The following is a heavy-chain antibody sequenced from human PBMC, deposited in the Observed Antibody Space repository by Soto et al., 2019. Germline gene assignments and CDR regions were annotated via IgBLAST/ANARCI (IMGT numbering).Heavy chain of an antibody. D-gene: IGHD5-12*01. Sequence: QVQLQQWGAGLLKPSETLSLNCAVTGGSLSGYYWSWIRQPPGKGLEWIGEVKDGGHTNYSPSLRGRVTISSDTSNNQFSLRLNSVTAGDTGVYYCARGQEGVVATHWDQGSLVTVSS. V-gene: IGHV4-34*01. CDR2: VKDGGHT. CDR3: ARGQEGVVATH. J-gene: IGHJ4*02. CDR1: GGSLSGYY.